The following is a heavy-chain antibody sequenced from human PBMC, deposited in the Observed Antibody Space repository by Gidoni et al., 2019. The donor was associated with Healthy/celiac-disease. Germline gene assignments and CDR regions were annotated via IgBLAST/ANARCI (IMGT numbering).Heavy chain of an antibody. Sequence: QVQLQQWGAGLLKPSETRSLTCAVYDGSFSGYYWSWLRQPQGKGLEWIGEINHSGSTNYNPSLKSRVTISVDTSKNQFSLKLSSVTAADTAVYYCARVGIEGRTGTKPGKRQTATYYYYMDVWGKGTTVTVSS. V-gene: IGHV4-34*01. CDR2: INHSGST. D-gene: IGHD4-17*01. CDR3: ARVGIEGRTGTKPGKRQTATYYYYMDV. CDR1: DGSFSGYY. J-gene: IGHJ6*03.